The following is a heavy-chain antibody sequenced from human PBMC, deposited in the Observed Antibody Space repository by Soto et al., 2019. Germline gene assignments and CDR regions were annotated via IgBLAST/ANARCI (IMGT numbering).Heavy chain of an antibody. Sequence: SDSLSLTCTVSGGSIGNHYWSWIRQPPGKGLEWIGYIYFSRSTTSYSPSLKGRVTISVDTSKNQFSLKLSSVTAADTAVYYCARDRYDSSGYVIIDAFDIWGQGTMVT. CDR2: IYFSRSTT. CDR1: GGSIGNHY. J-gene: IGHJ3*02. V-gene: IGHV4-59*11. CDR3: ARDRYDSSGYVIIDAFDI. D-gene: IGHD3-22*01.